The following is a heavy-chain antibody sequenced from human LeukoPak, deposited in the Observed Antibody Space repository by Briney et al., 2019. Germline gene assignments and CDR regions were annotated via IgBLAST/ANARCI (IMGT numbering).Heavy chain of an antibody. CDR3: ARSITMIVVVPVPGYYYGMDV. Sequence: SETLSLTCAVYGGSFSGYSWSWIRQPPGQGLEWIGEINHSGSTNYNPSLKSRVTISVDTSKNQFSLKLSSVTAADTAVYYCARSITMIVVVPVPGYYYGMDVWGQGTTVTVSS. J-gene: IGHJ6*02. CDR2: INHSGST. CDR1: GGSFSGYS. D-gene: IGHD3-22*01. V-gene: IGHV4-34*01.